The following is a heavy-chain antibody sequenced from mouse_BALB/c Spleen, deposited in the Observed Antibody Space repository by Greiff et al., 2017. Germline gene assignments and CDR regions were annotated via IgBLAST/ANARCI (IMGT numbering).Heavy chain of an antibody. J-gene: IGHJ2*01. V-gene: IGHV1-20*02. CDR3: ARGDYGKYDFDY. CDR1: GYSFPGYF. D-gene: IGHD2-1*01. Sequence: EVQLQESGPALVPPGASVQISCKASGYSFPGYFMNWVMQSHGTSLEWIGRINPYNGDTFYNQKFKGKATLTVDKSSSTAHMELRSLASEDSAVYYCARGDYGKYDFDYWGQGTNITVSS. CDR2: INPYNGDT.